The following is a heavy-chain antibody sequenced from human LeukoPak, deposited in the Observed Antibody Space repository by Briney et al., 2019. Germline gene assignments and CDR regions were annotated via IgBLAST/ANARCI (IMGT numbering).Heavy chain of an antibody. Sequence: GGSLRLSCAASGFTFSSYSMNWVRQAPGKGLEWVSSISSSSSYIYYPDSVKGRFTISRDNAKNSLYLQMNSLRAEDTAVYYCARDAEMATRPYYFDYWGQGTLVTVSS. CDR3: ARDAEMATRPYYFDY. V-gene: IGHV3-21*01. D-gene: IGHD5-12*01. CDR1: GFTFSSYS. CDR2: ISSSSSYI. J-gene: IGHJ4*02.